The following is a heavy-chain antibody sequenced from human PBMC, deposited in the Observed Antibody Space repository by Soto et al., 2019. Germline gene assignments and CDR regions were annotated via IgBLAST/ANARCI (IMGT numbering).Heavy chain of an antibody. Sequence: VQLLESGGGLVQPGGSLRLACAASGFTFSIYAMSWVRQSPGKRLEWVSLLSGSGDSTHYADSVKGRFIISRVNYKNSLYLQMNSLRAVDTAVYYCVKSTYSSGWYHDYWGQGTLVTVSS. CDR3: VKSTYSSGWYHDY. J-gene: IGHJ4*02. V-gene: IGHV3-23*01. D-gene: IGHD6-19*01. CDR1: GFTFSIYA. CDR2: LSGSGDST.